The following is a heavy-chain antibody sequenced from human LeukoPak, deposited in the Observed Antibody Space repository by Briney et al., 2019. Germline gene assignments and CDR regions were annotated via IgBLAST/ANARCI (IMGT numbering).Heavy chain of an antibody. CDR2: ISGSGGST. J-gene: IGHJ4*02. CDR3: AREGPFWSGNYQGN. CDR1: EFTFSRYA. D-gene: IGHD3-3*01. Sequence: GGSLRLSCEASEFTFSRYAMSWVRPAPGKGLEWVSAISGSGGSTYYADSVQGRFTISRDNSKNTLYLQMSSLRAEDTAVYYCAREGPFWSGNYQGNWGQGTLVTVSS. V-gene: IGHV3-23*01.